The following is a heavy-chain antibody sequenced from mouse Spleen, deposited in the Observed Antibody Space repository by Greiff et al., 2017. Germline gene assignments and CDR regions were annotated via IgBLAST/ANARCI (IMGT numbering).Heavy chain of an antibody. CDR2: INPSSGYT. CDR3: ARWGNYLDY. Sequence: VQLQQSGAELARPGASVKMSCKASGYTFTSYTMHRVKQRPGQGLEWIGYINPSSGYTKYNQKFKDKATLTADKSSSTAYMQLSSLTSEDSAVYYCARWGNYLDYWGQGTTLTVSS. CDR1: GYTFTSYT. V-gene: IGHV1-4*01. J-gene: IGHJ2*01.